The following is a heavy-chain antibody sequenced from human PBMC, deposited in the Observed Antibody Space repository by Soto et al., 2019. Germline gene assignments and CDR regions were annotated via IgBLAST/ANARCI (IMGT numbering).Heavy chain of an antibody. J-gene: IGHJ4*02. CDR2: IYSSGST. V-gene: IGHV4-59*01. Sequence: SETLSLTCTVSGGSITSYYWSWIRQPPGKGLEWIGYIYSSGSTYYNPSLKSRVTMSVDTSTNQFSLKLNSVTAADTAVYYCARVATRCSGGSCYSSTDFDYWGQGTLVTVSS. CDR3: ARVATRCSGGSCYSSTDFDY. D-gene: IGHD2-15*01. CDR1: GGSITSYY.